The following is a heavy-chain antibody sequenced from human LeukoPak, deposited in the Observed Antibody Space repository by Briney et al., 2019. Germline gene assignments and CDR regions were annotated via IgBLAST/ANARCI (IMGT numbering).Heavy chain of an antibody. Sequence: ASVKVSCKTSGYTFTDEYIHWVRQAPGHGLECKGWMHPNTGDTVYVQKFQGRVTFTRDTSISTAYMELHRLRSDDTAVYYCVRHLTDPTSGDYWGQGTLVTVSS. J-gene: IGHJ4*02. CDR3: VRHLTDPTSGDY. V-gene: IGHV1-2*02. CDR2: MHPNTGDT. D-gene: IGHD1-14*01. CDR1: GYTFTDEY.